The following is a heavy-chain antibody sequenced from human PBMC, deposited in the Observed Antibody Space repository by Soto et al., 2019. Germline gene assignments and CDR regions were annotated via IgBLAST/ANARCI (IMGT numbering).Heavy chain of an antibody. J-gene: IGHJ4*02. CDR1: GFISGRYA. Sequence: WESLTRSSAGSGFISGRYARRWVRQAPGKVLKWVSCVGGSHGRTYYANSVKGRCTISRDNAKNTLYLQMYSLRAEDTAVYYCARAEGIGIVIVPAAPPDYWGQGRLVTVSS. V-gene: IGHV3-23*01. CDR3: ARAEGIGIVIVPAAPPDY. CDR2: VGGSHGRT. D-gene: IGHD2-2*01.